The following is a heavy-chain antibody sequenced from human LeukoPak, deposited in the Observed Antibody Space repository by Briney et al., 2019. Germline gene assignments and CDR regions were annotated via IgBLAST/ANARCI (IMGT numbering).Heavy chain of an antibody. J-gene: IGHJ4*02. CDR2: ISAYNGNT. CDR1: GYTFTSYG. CDR3: AREVLLWFGELFEGNPYYFDY. V-gene: IGHV1-18*01. D-gene: IGHD3-10*01. Sequence: RASVKVSCKASGYTFTSYGISWVRQAPGQGLEWMGWISAYNGNTNYAQKLQGRVTMTTDTSSSTAYMELRSLRSDDTAVYYCAREVLLWFGELFEGNPYYFDYWGQGTLVTVSS.